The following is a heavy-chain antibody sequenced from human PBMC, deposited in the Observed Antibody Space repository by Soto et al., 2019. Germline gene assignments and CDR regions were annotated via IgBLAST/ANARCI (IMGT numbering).Heavy chain of an antibody. CDR2: ITGKGETT. CDR1: GVTFINHA. D-gene: IGHD2-15*01. CDR3: AKVDCGSSGCRLIDY. J-gene: IGHJ4*02. Sequence: EVQLLEAGGGLVQPGGSLRLACAGSGVTFINHAMNWVRQAPGKGLEWVTGITGKGETTNYADSVKGGFTISRDNSKNTLYLQMNSLRDEDTAVYYCAKVDCGSSGCRLIDYWSQGPLVTVSS. V-gene: IGHV3-23*01.